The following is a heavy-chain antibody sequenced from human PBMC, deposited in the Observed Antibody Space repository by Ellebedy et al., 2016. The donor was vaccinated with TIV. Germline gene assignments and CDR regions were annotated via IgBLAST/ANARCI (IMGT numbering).Heavy chain of an antibody. Sequence: MPGGSLRLSCTVSGGSISSYYWSWIRQPPGKGLEWIGYISYSGSTKYNPSLKSRVTISVDSSKSQFSLKLSSVTAADTAVYYCARQTYYDFWSGLGAFDIWGQGTVVMVSS. J-gene: IGHJ3*02. CDR1: GGSISSYY. D-gene: IGHD3-3*01. CDR2: ISYSGST. CDR3: ARQTYYDFWSGLGAFDI. V-gene: IGHV4-59*08.